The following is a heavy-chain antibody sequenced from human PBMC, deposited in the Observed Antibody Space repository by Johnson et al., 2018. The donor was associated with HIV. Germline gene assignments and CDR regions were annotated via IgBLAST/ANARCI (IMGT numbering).Heavy chain of an antibody. Sequence: QMLLVESGGGVVQPGRSLRLSCVVSGFNFSSYDIDWVRQAPGKGLEWLAALSYDGSNKFYADSVQGRFTISRDNSKNTLYLQMNSLRAEDTALYYCARDLAYGDIVLVSAFDIWGQGTMVTVSS. J-gene: IGHJ3*02. CDR2: LSYDGSNK. V-gene: IGHV3-30*04. D-gene: IGHD2-8*02. CDR3: ARDLAYGDIVLVSAFDI. CDR1: GFNFSSYD.